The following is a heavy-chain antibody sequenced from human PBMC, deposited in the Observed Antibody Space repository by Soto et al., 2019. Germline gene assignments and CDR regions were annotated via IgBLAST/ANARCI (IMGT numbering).Heavy chain of an antibody. D-gene: IGHD3-10*01. CDR3: ASPSRYGSGSRYYFDY. J-gene: IGHJ4*02. Sequence: SETLSLTCTVSGGSISSSSYYWGWIRQPPGKGLEWIGSIYYSGSTNYNPSLKSRVTISVDTSKNQFSLKLSSVTAADTAVYYCASPSRYGSGSRYYFDYWGQGTLVTVSS. V-gene: IGHV4-39*07. CDR2: IYYSGST. CDR1: GGSISSSSYY.